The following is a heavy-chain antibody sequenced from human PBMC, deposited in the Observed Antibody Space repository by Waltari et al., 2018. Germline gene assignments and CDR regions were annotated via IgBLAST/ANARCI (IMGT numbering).Heavy chain of an antibody. D-gene: IGHD3-22*01. Sequence: EVSLVESGGGLIQPGGSVRLSCAATGFTVSSSYISWVRQARGKGVEGVSVIYSGGSTYYADSVKGRFTIARDNAKNTLYLQMSSLRADDTAVYYCARIDSSGYTPYYGMDVWGQGTTVTVSS. CDR2: IYSGGST. CDR3: ARIDSSGYTPYYGMDV. CDR1: GFTVSSSY. J-gene: IGHJ6*02. V-gene: IGHV3-53*01.